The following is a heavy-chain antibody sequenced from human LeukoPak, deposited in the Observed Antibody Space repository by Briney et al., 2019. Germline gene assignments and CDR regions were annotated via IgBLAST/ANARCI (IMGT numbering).Heavy chain of an antibody. J-gene: IGHJ6*02. CDR2: IYSGGST. CDR3: ARDTLDSSGYYGTDYYYYGMDV. V-gene: IGHV3-66*01. Sequence: PGGSLRLSCAASGFTVSSNYMSWVRQAPGKGLEWVSFIYSGGSTYYADSVKGRFTISRDNSKNTLYLQMNSLRAEDTAVYYCARDTLDSSGYYGTDYYYYGMDVWGQGTTVTVSS. CDR1: GFTVSSNY. D-gene: IGHD3-22*01.